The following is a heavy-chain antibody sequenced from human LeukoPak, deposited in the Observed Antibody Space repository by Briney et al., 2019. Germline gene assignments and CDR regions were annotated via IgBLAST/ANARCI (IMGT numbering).Heavy chain of an antibody. CDR3: ARDGTAMVPY. D-gene: IGHD5-18*01. Sequence: GSSVKVSCKASGGTFSSYAISWVRQAPGQGLEWMGRIIPIFGIANYAQKFQGRVTITADKSTSTAYMELNSLRSEDTAVYYCARDGTAMVPYWGQGTLVTVSS. CDR1: GGTFSSYA. V-gene: IGHV1-69*04. CDR2: IIPIFGIA. J-gene: IGHJ4*02.